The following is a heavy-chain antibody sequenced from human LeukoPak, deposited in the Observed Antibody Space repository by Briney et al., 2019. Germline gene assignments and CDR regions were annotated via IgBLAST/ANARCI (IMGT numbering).Heavy chain of an antibody. Sequence: GGSLRLSCAASGFTFSIYSMHWVRQAPGKGLEWISYISSSSSTIKYADSVKGRFTISRDNAKNSLFLQMNSLRDEDTAVYYCARAKDNYYGSGSYEWGQGTLVPVSS. V-gene: IGHV3-48*02. D-gene: IGHD3-10*01. J-gene: IGHJ4*02. CDR3: ARAKDNYYGSGSYE. CDR2: ISSSSSTI. CDR1: GFTFSIYS.